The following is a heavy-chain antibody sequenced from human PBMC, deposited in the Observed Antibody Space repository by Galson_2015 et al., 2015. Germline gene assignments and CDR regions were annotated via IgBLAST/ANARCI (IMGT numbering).Heavy chain of an antibody. D-gene: IGHD3-10*01. V-gene: IGHV5-51*01. CDR3: ARHFYGSGAYYLDY. CDR2: IYPGDSNT. J-gene: IGHJ4*02. Sequence: QSGAEVKKPGESLKISCEGSGYSFTNYWIAWVRQMPGKGLEWMGIIYPGDSNTRYSPSFQGQVTISADKSISTTYLQWSSLKASDTAIYYCARHFYGSGAYYLDYWGQGTLVTVSS. CDR1: GYSFTNYW.